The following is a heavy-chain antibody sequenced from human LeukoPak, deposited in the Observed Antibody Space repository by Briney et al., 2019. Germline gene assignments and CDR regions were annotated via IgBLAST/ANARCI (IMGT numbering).Heavy chain of an antibody. J-gene: IGHJ4*02. D-gene: IGHD3-10*01. CDR2: INPSGGST. Sequence: GASVKVSCKASGYTFTSYYMHWVRQAPGQGLEWMGIINPSGGSTSYAQKFQGRVTMTRDTSTSTVYMELSSLRSEDTAVYYCARDGEEKDGSGSYYIPQSSDFDYWGQGTLVTVSS. CDR3: ARDGEEKDGSGSYYIPQSSDFDY. V-gene: IGHV1-46*01. CDR1: GYTFTSYY.